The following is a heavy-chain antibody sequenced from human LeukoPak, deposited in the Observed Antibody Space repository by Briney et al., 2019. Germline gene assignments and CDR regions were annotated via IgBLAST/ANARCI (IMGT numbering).Heavy chain of an antibody. CDR3: ARHGASGSYLYYFDY. V-gene: IGHV4-59*08. Sequence: SETLSLTCAVSGGSISSYYWTWIRQPPGKGLEWIGYSSNSGSTKYDSSLKSRVTISVDTSKNQFPLKLSSVTAADTAVYFCARHGASGSYLYYFDYWGQGTLVTVSS. D-gene: IGHD1-26*01. J-gene: IGHJ4*02. CDR2: SSNSGST. CDR1: GGSISSYY.